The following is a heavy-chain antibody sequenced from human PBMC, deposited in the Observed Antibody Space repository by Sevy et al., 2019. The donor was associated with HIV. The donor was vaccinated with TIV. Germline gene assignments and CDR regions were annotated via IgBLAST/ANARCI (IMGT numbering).Heavy chain of an antibody. Sequence: GGSLRLSCTTSGFNFGDYAMSWVRQAPGKGLEWVGFIRDKAYGGTTKYAASVKDRFIISRDDSTAIAYLQMNSLKTEDTAVYYCTPDADYFDYWGQGTLVTVSS. CDR2: IRDKAYGGTT. CDR3: TPDADYFDY. D-gene: IGHD2-2*01. CDR1: GFNFGDYA. V-gene: IGHV3-49*04. J-gene: IGHJ4*02.